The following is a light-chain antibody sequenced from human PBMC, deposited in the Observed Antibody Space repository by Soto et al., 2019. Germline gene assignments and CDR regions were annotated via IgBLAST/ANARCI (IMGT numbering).Light chain of an antibody. CDR2: QDS. V-gene: IGLV3-1*01. J-gene: IGLJ1*01. CDR3: QAWDSSSYV. CDR1: KLGDKY. Sequence: SYELTQPPSVSVSPGQTASITCSGAKLGDKYACWYQQKPGQSPVLVIYQDSKRPSGIPERFSGSNSGNTATLTISGTQAMDEADYYCQAWDSSSYVLGTGTKLTVL.